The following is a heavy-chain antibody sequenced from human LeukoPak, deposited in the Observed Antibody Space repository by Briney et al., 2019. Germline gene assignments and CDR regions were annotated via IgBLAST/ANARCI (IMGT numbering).Heavy chain of an antibody. Sequence: SETLSLTCTVSGGSISSGYYWGWIRQPPGKGLEWIGSIYHSGSTYYNPSLKSRVTISVDTSKNQFSLKLSSVTAADTAVYYCARVVAMVRGVLNWFDPWGQGTLVTVSS. CDR3: ARVVAMVRGVLNWFDP. V-gene: IGHV4-38-2*02. CDR1: GGSISSGYY. J-gene: IGHJ5*02. CDR2: IYHSGST. D-gene: IGHD3-10*01.